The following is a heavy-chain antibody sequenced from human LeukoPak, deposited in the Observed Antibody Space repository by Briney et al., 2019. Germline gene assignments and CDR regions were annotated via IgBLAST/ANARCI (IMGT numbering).Heavy chain of an antibody. CDR3: ARGGDYVKFGY. V-gene: IGHV1-18*01. CDR2: ISAYNGNT. Sequence: ASVKVSCKASGHTFSTSSITWVRQAPGQGLEWVGWISAYNGNTKYAQKVQGRVTLTTDTSTSTAYMELRSLRSDDTAMYYCARGGDYVKFGYWGQGTLVTVSS. CDR1: GHTFSTSS. D-gene: IGHD4-17*01. J-gene: IGHJ4*02.